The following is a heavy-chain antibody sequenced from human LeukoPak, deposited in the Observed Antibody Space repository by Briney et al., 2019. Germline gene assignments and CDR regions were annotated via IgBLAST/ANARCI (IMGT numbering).Heavy chain of an antibody. J-gene: IGHJ3*02. D-gene: IGHD1-26*01. V-gene: IGHV3-23*01. CDR3: AKEINSSGSPDDAFDI. Sequence: GGSLRLSGAASGFTFSSYAMSWVRQAPGKGLEWVSAISGSGGSTYYADSVKGRFTISRDNSKNTLYLQMDSLRAEDTAVYYCAKEINSSGSPDDAFDIWGQGTMVTVSS. CDR1: GFTFSSYA. CDR2: ISGSGGST.